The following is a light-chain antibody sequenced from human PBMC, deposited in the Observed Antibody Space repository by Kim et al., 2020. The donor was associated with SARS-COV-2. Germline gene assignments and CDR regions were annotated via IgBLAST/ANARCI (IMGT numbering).Light chain of an antibody. J-gene: IGKJ1*01. CDR3: QQYNNYSWT. V-gene: IGKV1-5*03. Sequence: DIQMTRSPSTLSASVGDRVTITCRASQSISSWLAWYQQKPGKAPKLLIYKASSLESGVPSRFSGSGSGTEFTLTISSLQPDDFATYYCQQYNNYSWTFGQGTKVDIK. CDR2: KAS. CDR1: QSISSW.